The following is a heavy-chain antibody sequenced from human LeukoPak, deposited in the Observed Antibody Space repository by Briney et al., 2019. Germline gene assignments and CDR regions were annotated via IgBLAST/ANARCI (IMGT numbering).Heavy chain of an antibody. CDR1: RFTFDDYA. CDR2: ISWNSGSI. D-gene: IGHD3-22*01. J-gene: IGHJ4*02. Sequence: PGGSLRLSCAASRFTFDDYAMHWVRQAPGKGLEWVSGISWNSGSIGYADSVKGRFTISRDNAKNSLYLQMNSLRAEDTALYYCAKGPDYYDSSGYHGYFDYWGQGTLVTVSS. CDR3: AKGPDYYDSSGYHGYFDY. V-gene: IGHV3-9*01.